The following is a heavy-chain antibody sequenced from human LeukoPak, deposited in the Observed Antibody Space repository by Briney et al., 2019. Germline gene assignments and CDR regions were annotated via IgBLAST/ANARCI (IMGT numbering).Heavy chain of an antibody. D-gene: IGHD2-15*01. CDR2: ISGSGGST. Sequence: GGSLRLSCAASGFTFSSYAMSWVRQAPGKGLEWVSAISGSGGSTYYADSVKGRFTISRDNSKNTLYLQMNSLRAEDTAVYYCAKDGYCSGGSCRPYYFDYWGQGTLVTVSS. V-gene: IGHV3-23*01. CDR3: AKDGYCSGGSCRPYYFDY. J-gene: IGHJ4*02. CDR1: GFTFSSYA.